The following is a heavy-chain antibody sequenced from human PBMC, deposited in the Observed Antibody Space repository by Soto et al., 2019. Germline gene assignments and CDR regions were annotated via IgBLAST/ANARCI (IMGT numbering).Heavy chain of an antibody. CDR3: ARGSPYSGYAW. D-gene: IGHD5-12*01. CDR2: IYHSGST. CDR1: GGSFSGYY. Sequence: QVQLQRWGAGLLKPSETLSLTCAVYGGSFSGYYWSWIRQPPGKGLEWIGEIYHSGSTNYNPSLKSRVTISVDTSKNQFSLKLSSVTAADTAVYYCARGSPYSGYAWWGQGTLVTVSS. V-gene: IGHV4-34*01. J-gene: IGHJ4*02.